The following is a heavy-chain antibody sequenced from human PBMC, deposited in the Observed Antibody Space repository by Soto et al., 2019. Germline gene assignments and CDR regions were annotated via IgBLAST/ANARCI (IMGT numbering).Heavy chain of an antibody. J-gene: IGHJ3*02. CDR1: GYPFTGNY. CDR3: ARDGDSSSRFDI. V-gene: IGHV1-2*02. D-gene: IGHD6-6*01. Sequence: HVQLVQSGAEVKKPGDSVKVSCKASGYPFTGNYMHWVRHAPGQVLEWMGWINPNSGGTHYAQKFQCRVTVTRDTCISTAYMELSRLRSDDTAVYSCARDGDSSSRFDIWGQGTMVTVSS. CDR2: INPNSGGT.